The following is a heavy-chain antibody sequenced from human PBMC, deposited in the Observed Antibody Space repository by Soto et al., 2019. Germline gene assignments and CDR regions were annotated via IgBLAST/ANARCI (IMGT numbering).Heavy chain of an antibody. CDR1: GYTFTSYA. J-gene: IGHJ5*02. D-gene: IGHD3-10*01. CDR2: IDAGNGNT. V-gene: IGHV1-3*01. CDR3: ARDRSMVRGVRPNWFDP. Sequence: ASVKVSCKASGYTFTSYAMHWVRQAPGQRLEWMGWIDAGNGNTKYSQKFQGRVTITRDTSASTAYMELSSLRSEDTAVYYCARDRSMVRGVRPNWFDPWGQGTLVTVSS.